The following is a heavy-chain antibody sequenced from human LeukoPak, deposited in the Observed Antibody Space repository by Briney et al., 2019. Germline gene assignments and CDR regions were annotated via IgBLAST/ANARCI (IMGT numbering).Heavy chain of an antibody. CDR2: IFTSGTT. V-gene: IGHV4-4*07. CDR3: ARDKQQLSY. D-gene: IGHD6-13*01. J-gene: IGHJ4*02. Sequence: SETLSLTCTVSGGSISSSYWSWIRQPAGKGLEWIGRIFTSGTTEYNPSLKSRVTISVDTSKNQFSLKLTSVTAADTAVYYCARDKQQLSYWGQGTLVTVSS. CDR1: GGSISSSY.